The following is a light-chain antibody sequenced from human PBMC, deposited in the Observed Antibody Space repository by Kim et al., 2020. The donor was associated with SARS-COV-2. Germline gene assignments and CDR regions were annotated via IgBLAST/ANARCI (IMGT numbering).Light chain of an antibody. CDR3: QSYDKSNYI. V-gene: IGLV6-57*04. Sequence: NFTLTQPHSVSESPEETVTISCTRSSGSIASNYVQWYQQRPGSAPTTVIYEDIRRPSGVPDRFSGSIDSSSNSASLIISGLKTEDEADYYCQSYDKSNYIFGTGPKVTVL. CDR2: EDI. J-gene: IGLJ1*01. CDR1: SGSIASNY.